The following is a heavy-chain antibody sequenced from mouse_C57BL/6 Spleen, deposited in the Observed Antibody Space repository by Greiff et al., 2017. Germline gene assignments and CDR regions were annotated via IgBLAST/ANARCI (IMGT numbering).Heavy chain of an antibody. D-gene: IGHD1-1*01. J-gene: IGHJ2*01. CDR1: GYTFTSYW. Sequence: QVQLQQPGAELVMPGASVKLSCKASGYTFTSYWMHWVKQRPGQGLEWIGEIDPSASYTNYNQKFKGKSTLTVDKSSSTASMQLSSLTSEDSAVYYCARTSYGSSSCDDWGQGTTLTVSS. CDR3: ARTSYGSSSCDD. V-gene: IGHV1-69*01. CDR2: IDPSASYT.